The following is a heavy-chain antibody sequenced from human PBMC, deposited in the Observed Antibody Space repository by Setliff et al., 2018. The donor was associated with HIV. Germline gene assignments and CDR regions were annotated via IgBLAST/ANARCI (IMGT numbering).Heavy chain of an antibody. CDR2: VNHSGSS. CDR3: ARGRDSVLTPFDY. V-gene: IGHV4-34*01. Sequence: SETLSLTCGVSGGSFSGYSWSWIRQSPGKGLEWVGEVNHSGSSNLNPSFERRVTISGVPSKNQFSLRLSSVTAADTAIYYCARGRDSVLTPFDYWGQGTLVTVSS. J-gene: IGHJ4*02. CDR1: GGSFSGYS. D-gene: IGHD3-10*01.